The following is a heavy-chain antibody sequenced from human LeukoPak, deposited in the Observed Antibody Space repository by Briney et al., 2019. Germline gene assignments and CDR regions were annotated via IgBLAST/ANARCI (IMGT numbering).Heavy chain of an antibody. V-gene: IGHV3-21*01. Sequence: GGSLGLSCAASGFTFSSYSMNWVRQAPGKGLEWVSSISSSSSYIYYADSVKGRFTISRDNAKNSLCLQMNSLRAEDTAVYYCARDGSYYYDSSGSPDYWGQGTLVTVSS. J-gene: IGHJ4*02. D-gene: IGHD3-22*01. CDR1: GFTFSSYS. CDR2: ISSSSSYI. CDR3: ARDGSYYYDSSGSPDY.